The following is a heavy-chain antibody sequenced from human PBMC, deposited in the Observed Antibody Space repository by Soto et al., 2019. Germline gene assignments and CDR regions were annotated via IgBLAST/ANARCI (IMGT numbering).Heavy chain of an antibody. D-gene: IGHD2-21*02. CDR2: ISSSSSYI. J-gene: IGHJ4*02. CDR1: GFPFSIYA. V-gene: IGHV3-21*01. CDR3: AREGCGGDCHAEFDY. Sequence: PGGSLRLSCAASGFPFSIYAMSLVRQSPGKGLEWVSSISSSSSYIYYADSVKGRFTISRDNAKNSLYLQMNSLRAEDTAVYYCAREGCGGDCHAEFDYWGQGTLVTVSS.